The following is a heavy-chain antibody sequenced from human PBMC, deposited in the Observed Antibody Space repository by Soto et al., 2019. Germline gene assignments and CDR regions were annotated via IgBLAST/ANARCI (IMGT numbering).Heavy chain of an antibody. V-gene: IGHV3-23*01. CDR2: ISARGGST. Sequence: GGSLRLSCVASGFEFSSYAMTWVRQAPGQGLEWVSGISARGGSTYYAESVKGRFTISRDNSKNTLYLQMDSLTAEDTAVYYCAIHDFWSGYYIHWGQGTLVTVSS. CDR1: GFEFSSYA. J-gene: IGHJ4*02. D-gene: IGHD3-3*01. CDR3: AIHDFWSGYYIH.